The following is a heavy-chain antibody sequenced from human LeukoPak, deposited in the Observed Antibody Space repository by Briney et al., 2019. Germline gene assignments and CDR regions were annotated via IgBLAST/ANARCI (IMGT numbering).Heavy chain of an antibody. J-gene: IGHJ4*02. CDR3: ARDRGYCSGGSCYSADY. V-gene: IGHV1-69*13. CDR2: IIPIFGTA. CDR1: GGTFSSYA. D-gene: IGHD2-15*01. Sequence: SVKVSCKASGGTFSSYAISWVRQAPGQGLEWMGGIIPIFGTANYAQKFQGRVTITADESTGTAYMELSSLRSEDTAVYYCARDRGYCSGGSCYSADYWGQGTLVTVSS.